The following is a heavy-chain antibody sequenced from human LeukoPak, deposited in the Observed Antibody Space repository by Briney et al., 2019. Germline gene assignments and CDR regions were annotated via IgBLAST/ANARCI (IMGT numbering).Heavy chain of an antibody. J-gene: IGHJ4*02. V-gene: IGHV4-59*01. CDR3: ARLYSSSLGRVFDY. Sequence: SETLSLTCTVSGGSITSYYWSWIRQPPGKGLEWIGYIYNSGSTNYNPSLKSRVTLSVDTSKNQFSLKLSSVTAADTAVYYCARLYSSSLGRVFDYWGQGTLVTVSS. CDR1: GGSITSYY. D-gene: IGHD4-11*01. CDR2: IYNSGST.